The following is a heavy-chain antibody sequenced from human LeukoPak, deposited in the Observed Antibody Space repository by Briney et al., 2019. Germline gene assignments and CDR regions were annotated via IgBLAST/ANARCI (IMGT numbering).Heavy chain of an antibody. J-gene: IGHJ4*02. V-gene: IGHV4-59*01. CDR3: ARSGYSSSWVNFDY. Sequence: PSETLSLTCTVSGGSISSYYWSWIRQPPGKGLEWIGYIYYSGGTNYNPSLKSRATISVDTSKNQFSLKLSSVTAADTAVYYCARSGYSSSWVNFDYWGQGTLVTVSS. D-gene: IGHD6-13*01. CDR1: GGSISSYY. CDR2: IYYSGGT.